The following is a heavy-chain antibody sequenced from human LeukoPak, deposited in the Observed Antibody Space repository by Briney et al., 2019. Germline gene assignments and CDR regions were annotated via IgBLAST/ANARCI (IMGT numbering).Heavy chain of an antibody. CDR3: ARLSPDYYDSSGYYGSYFDY. D-gene: IGHD3-22*01. J-gene: IGHJ4*02. CDR2: ISAYNGNT. Sequence: ASVKVSCKASGYTFTSYGISWVRQAPGQGLEWMGWISAYNGNTNYAQKLQGRVTMTTDTSTSTAYMELRSLRSGDTAVYYCARLSPDYYDSSGYYGSYFDYWGQGTLVTVSS. V-gene: IGHV1-18*01. CDR1: GYTFTSYG.